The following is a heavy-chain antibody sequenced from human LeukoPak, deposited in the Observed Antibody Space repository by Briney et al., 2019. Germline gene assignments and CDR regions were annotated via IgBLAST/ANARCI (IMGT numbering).Heavy chain of an antibody. Sequence: GRSLRLSCAASGFTFSSYAMHWVRQAPGKGLEWVAVISYDGSNKYYADSVKGRFTISRDNSKNTLYLQMNSLRAEDTAVYYCAREGVLLWFGELLPNHFDYWGQGTLVTVSS. V-gene: IGHV3-30-3*01. J-gene: IGHJ4*02. CDR2: ISYDGSNK. D-gene: IGHD3-10*01. CDR1: GFTFSSYA. CDR3: AREGVLLWFGELLPNHFDY.